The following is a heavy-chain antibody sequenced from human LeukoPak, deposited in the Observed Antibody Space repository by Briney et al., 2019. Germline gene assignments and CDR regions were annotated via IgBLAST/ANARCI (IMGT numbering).Heavy chain of an antibody. CDR2: ISYDGSNK. V-gene: IGHV3-30-3*01. Sequence: PGGSLRLSCAASGFTFSSYAMHWVRQAPGKGLEWVAVISYDGSNKYYADSVKGRFTISRDNSKNTLYLQMNSLRAEDTAVYYCARDLPPSAAGSIWGQGTLVTVSS. D-gene: IGHD1-14*01. CDR3: ARDLPPSAAGSI. J-gene: IGHJ4*02. CDR1: GFTFSSYA.